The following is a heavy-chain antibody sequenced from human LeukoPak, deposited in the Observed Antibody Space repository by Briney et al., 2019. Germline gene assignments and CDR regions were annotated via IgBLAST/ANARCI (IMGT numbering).Heavy chain of an antibody. D-gene: IGHD3-3*01. CDR1: GGTFSSYA. CDR2: IIPIFGTA. J-gene: IGHJ5*02. Sequence: GASVKVSCKASGGTFSSYAISWVRQAPGQGLEWMGGIIPIFGTANYAQKFQGRVTITTDESTSTAYMELSSLRSEDTAVYYCARAYDLGNWFDPWGQGTLVTVSS. CDR3: ARAYDLGNWFDP. V-gene: IGHV1-69*05.